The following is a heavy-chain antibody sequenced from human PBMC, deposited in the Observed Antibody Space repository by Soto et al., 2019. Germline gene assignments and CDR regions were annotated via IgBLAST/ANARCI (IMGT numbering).Heavy chain of an antibody. CDR2: ISSSSSYI. V-gene: IGHV3-21*01. J-gene: IGHJ4*02. D-gene: IGHD6-13*01. Sequence: GGSLRLSCAASGFTFSSYSMNWVRQAPGKGLEWVSSISSSSSYIYYADSAKGRFTISRDNAKNSLYLQMNSLRAEDTAVYYCARGDWEQQPLYYFDYWGQGTLVTVSS. CDR1: GFTFSSYS. CDR3: ARGDWEQQPLYYFDY.